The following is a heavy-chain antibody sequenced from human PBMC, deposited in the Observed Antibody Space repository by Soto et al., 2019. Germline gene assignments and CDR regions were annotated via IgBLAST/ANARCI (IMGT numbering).Heavy chain of an antibody. CDR1: GFSLSTSGVG. Sequence: SGPTLVNPTQTLTLTCTFSGFSLSTSGVGVGWIRQPPGKALEWLALIYWDDVERYSPSLKSRLTTTKDTSKSQVVLTMTSMDPVDTATYYCAHRFSTVSGQRTNYLRTPPAPLDPWGQGTQVPVCS. V-gene: IGHV2-5*02. CDR3: AHRFSTVSGQRTNYLRTPPAPLDP. D-gene: IGHD4-17*01. CDR2: IYWDDVE. J-gene: IGHJ5*02.